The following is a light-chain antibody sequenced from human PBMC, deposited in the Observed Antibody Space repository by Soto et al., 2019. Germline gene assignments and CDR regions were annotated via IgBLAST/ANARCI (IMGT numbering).Light chain of an antibody. V-gene: IGKV3-11*01. J-gene: IGKJ4*01. CDR1: QIVSRS. CDR2: DSS. Sequence: EIVLTQYPATLSLSPGDRFTLSCLAIQIVSRSLTWHQRKPFQSPSLLIYDSSTRATGIPPSVSGSGSGTDFTLTISSLEPEDFAVYYCQQRSNSFGGGTQVEIK. CDR3: QQRSNS.